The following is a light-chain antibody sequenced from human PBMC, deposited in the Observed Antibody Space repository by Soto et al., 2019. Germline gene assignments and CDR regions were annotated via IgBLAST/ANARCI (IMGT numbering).Light chain of an antibody. CDR2: DTS. J-gene: IGKJ5*01. V-gene: IGKV3-15*01. Sequence: EIVLTQSPGTLSLSPGERATLSCRASQSVGSKSLAWYQHKPGQAPRVLIYDTSTRAAGIPARFSGSGSGTDFTLTISSLQSEDFAVYYCQQYNTWRSITFGQGTRLEIK. CDR3: QQYNTWRSIT. CDR1: QSVGSKS.